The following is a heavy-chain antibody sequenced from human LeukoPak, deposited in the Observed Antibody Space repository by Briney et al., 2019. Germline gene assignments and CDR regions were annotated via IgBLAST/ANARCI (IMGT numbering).Heavy chain of an antibody. Sequence: PSQTLSLTCTVSGGSISSYYWSWIRQPAGKGLEWIGRIYTSGSTNYNPSLKSRVTMSVDTSKNQFSLKLSSVTAADTAVYYCAREAYGSGSYYNNYYFDYWGQGTLVTVSS. J-gene: IGHJ4*02. CDR2: IYTSGST. CDR1: GGSISSYY. D-gene: IGHD3-10*01. CDR3: AREAYGSGSYYNNYYFDY. V-gene: IGHV4-4*07.